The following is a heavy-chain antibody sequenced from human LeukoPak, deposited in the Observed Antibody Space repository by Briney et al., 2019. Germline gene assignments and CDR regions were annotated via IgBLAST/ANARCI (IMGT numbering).Heavy chain of an antibody. CDR1: GYTFTIYG. CDR2: MNLNSGNT. D-gene: IGHD6-19*01. J-gene: IGHJ6*02. CDR3: ARGHIAVAESLEDV. V-gene: IGHV1-8*02. Sequence: EASVNVSCKASGYTFTIYGISWVRQATGQGLEWMGWMNLNSGNTGYAQKFQGRVTMTRNTSISTAYMELSSLRSEDTAVYYCARGHIAVAESLEDVWGQGTTVTVSS.